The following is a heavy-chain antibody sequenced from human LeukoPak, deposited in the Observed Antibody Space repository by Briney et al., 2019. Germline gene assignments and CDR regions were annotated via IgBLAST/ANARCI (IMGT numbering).Heavy chain of an antibody. D-gene: IGHD1-26*01. Sequence: ASVKVSCKSFGGTFRSHIFSWVRQAPGPGLEWMGKITPIIDSAKYSQKFQDRLTITGNSSTGTAFMELSSLAPEDTALYYCTRVNLRGSQYNWFDPWGQGTLVIVSS. CDR1: GGTFRSHI. V-gene: IGHV1-69*08. J-gene: IGHJ5*02. CDR3: TRVNLRGSQYNWFDP. CDR2: ITPIIDSA.